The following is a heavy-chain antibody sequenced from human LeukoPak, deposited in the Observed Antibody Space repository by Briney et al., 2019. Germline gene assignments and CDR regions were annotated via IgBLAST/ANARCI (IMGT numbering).Heavy chain of an antibody. D-gene: IGHD2-2*01. V-gene: IGHV3-30-3*01. J-gene: IGHJ5*02. CDR3: ARDSVPAAMSAHWFDP. CDR2: ISYDGSNK. CDR1: GFTFSSYA. Sequence: GGSLRLSCAASGFTFSSYAMHWVRQAPGKGLEWVAVISYDGSNKYYADSVKGRFTISRDNSKNTLYLQMNSLRAEDTAVYYCARDSVPAAMSAHWFDPWGQGTLVTVSS.